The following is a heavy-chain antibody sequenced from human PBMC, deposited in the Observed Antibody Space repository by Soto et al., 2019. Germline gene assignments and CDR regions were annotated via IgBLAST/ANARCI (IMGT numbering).Heavy chain of an antibody. CDR1: EFSFSSYA. V-gene: IGHV3-23*01. J-gene: IGHJ4*02. CDR3: ATYSSPFDY. D-gene: IGHD6-13*01. CDR2: ISATGTTT. Sequence: EVQLMESGGGLVQPGGSLRLSCAASEFSFSSYALNWVRQAPGKELEWVSAISATGTTTYYADSVKGRFTISRDNSKRTLFLQMDSLSPEDTAVYYCATYSSPFDYWGQGTLVTVSS.